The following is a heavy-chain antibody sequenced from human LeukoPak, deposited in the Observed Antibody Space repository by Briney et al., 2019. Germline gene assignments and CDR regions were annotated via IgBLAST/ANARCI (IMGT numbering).Heavy chain of an antibody. D-gene: IGHD3-10*01. Sequence: PGGSLRLSCAAPGLTVSNVWMNWVRQAPGNGLEWVGRIKSETDGGTTDYAAPVKGRFTISRDDSKNALHLQMNSLKTEDTAVYYCVTGSSGYWGQGTLVTVSS. J-gene: IGHJ4*02. CDR2: IKSETDGGTT. V-gene: IGHV3-15*01. CDR1: GLTVSNVW. CDR3: VTGSSGY.